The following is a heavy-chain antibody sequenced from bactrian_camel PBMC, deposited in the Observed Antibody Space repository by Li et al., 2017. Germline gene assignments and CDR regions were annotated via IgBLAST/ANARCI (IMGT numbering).Heavy chain of an antibody. Sequence: VQLVESGGGSVQSGGSLTLSCVASGYTSTTNCLGWFRQTPGKEREGLAAISTGDGSTFYNDAVKDRFTISQDNAKNTVYLQMNSLKPEDTAMYYCAASGPVGGRACRDRSWYLYEGQG. D-gene: IGHD2*01. J-gene: IGHJ2*01. V-gene: IGHV3S40*01. CDR1: GYTSTTNC. CDR2: ISTGDGST.